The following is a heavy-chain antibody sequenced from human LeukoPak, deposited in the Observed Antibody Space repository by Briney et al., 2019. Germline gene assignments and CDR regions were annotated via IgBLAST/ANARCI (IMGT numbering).Heavy chain of an antibody. CDR2: ISAYNGNT. J-gene: IGHJ4*02. V-gene: IGHV1-18*04. CDR3: ARDMFPGDIVVVPAAMEY. CDR1: GYTFTGYY. Sequence: ASVKVSCKASGYTFTGYYMHWVRQAPGQGLEWMGWISAYNGNTNYAQKLQGRVTMTTDTSTSTAYMELRSLRSDDTAVYYCARDMFPGDIVVVPAAMEYWGQGTLVTVSS. D-gene: IGHD2-2*01.